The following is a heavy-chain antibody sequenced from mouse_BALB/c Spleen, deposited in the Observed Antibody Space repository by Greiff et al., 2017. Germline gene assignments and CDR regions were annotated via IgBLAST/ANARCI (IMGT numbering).Heavy chain of an antibody. Sequence: LQQSGGGLVKPGGSLKLSCAASGFTFSSYAISWVRQTPEKRLEWVASISSGGSTYYPDSVKGRFTITRDNARNILYLQISSLRSEDTAMYYCARILRFYYAMDYWGQGTSVTVSS. CDR1: GFTFSSYA. J-gene: IGHJ4*01. D-gene: IGHD1-1*01. V-gene: IGHV5-6-5*01. CDR3: ARILRFYYAMDY. CDR2: ISSGGST.